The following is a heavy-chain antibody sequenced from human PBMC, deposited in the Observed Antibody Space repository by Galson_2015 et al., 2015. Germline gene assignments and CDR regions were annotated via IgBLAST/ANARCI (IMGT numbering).Heavy chain of an antibody. J-gene: IGHJ6*02. CDR3: ARWSYFYGMDV. Sequence: QSGAEVKKPGESLRISCKGSEYSFADNWIAWVRQKPGKGLEWMGNIYIGESDSRYSSPFRGQVIFSADRSIRTAYLQWRSLKASDSAIYYCARWSYFYGMDVWGQGTAVIVSS. CDR2: IYIGESDS. CDR1: EYSFADNW. D-gene: IGHD2-21*01. V-gene: IGHV5-51*01.